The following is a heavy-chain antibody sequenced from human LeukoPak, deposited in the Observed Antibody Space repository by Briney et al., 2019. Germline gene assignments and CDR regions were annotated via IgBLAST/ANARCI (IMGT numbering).Heavy chain of an antibody. D-gene: IGHD2-8*01. J-gene: IGHJ1*01. CDR1: GFTFSTFG. CDR2: ISHDGNGK. CDR3: AKIPDTNYIMQH. V-gene: IGHV3-30*02. Sequence: GGSVRLSCAASGFTFSTFGMHWIRQAPGKGLEGVAFISHDGNGKHYADSVKGRFTISRDNPDNRLYLHMSSLGPADTAMYYCAKIPDTNYIMQHWGQGTLVTVSS.